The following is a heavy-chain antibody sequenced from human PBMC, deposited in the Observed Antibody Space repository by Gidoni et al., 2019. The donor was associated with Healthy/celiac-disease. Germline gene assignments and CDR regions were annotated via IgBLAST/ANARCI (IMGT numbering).Heavy chain of an antibody. CDR2: INHSGST. CDR3: ARGYHYGSGSYYGGLGWFDP. V-gene: IGHV4-34*01. J-gene: IGHJ5*02. D-gene: IGHD3-10*01. Sequence: QVQLQQWGAGLLKPSETLSLTCAVYGGSFSGYYWSWIRQPPGKGLEWIGEINHSGSTNYNPSLKSRVTISVYTSKNQFSLKLSSVTAADTAVYYCARGYHYGSGSYYGGLGWFDPWGQGTLVTVSS. CDR1: GGSFSGYY.